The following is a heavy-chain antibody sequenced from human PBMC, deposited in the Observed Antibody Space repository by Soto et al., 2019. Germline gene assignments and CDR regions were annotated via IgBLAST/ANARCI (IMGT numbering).Heavy chain of an antibody. CDR3: ARGATVVTHYNY. V-gene: IGHV1-69*13. J-gene: IGHJ4*02. Sequence: ASLKVSCKASGGTFSSYAISWVRQAPGQGLEWMGGIIPIFGTANYAQKFQGRVTITADESTSTAYMELSSLRSEDTAVYYCARGATVVTHYNYWGQGTLVTDSS. CDR1: GGTFSSYA. CDR2: IIPIFGTA. D-gene: IGHD4-17*01.